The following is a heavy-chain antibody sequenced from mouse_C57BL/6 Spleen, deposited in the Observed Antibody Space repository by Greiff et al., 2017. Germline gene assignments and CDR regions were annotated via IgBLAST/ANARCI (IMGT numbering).Heavy chain of an antibody. V-gene: IGHV1-64*01. CDR2: IHPNSGST. Sequence: QVQLQQPGAELVKPGASVKLSCKASGYTFTSYWMTWVKQRPGQGLEWIGMIHPNSGSTNYNEKFKSKATLTVDKSSSTAYMQLSSLTSEDSAIYYCARRFDSYFDYWGQGTTLTVSS. CDR3: ARRFDSYFDY. J-gene: IGHJ2*01. CDR1: GYTFTSYW.